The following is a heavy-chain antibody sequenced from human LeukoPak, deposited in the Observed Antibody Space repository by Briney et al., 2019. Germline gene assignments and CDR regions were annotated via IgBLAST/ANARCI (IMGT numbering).Heavy chain of an antibody. CDR3: ARSGLWLAGRNWFDP. V-gene: IGHV4-38-2*02. CDR1: GYSISSGYY. D-gene: IGHD3-10*01. J-gene: IGHJ5*02. Sequence: SETLSLTCTVSGYSISSGYYWGWIRQPPGKGLEWIGSIYHSGSTYYNPSLKSRVTISVDTSKNQFSLKLSSVTAADTAVYYCARSGLWLAGRNWFDPWGQGTLVTVSS. CDR2: IYHSGST.